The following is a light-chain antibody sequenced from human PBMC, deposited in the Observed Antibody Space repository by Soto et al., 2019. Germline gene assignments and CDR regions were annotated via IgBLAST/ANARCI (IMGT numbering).Light chain of an antibody. CDR1: QSISSW. CDR2: KAS. J-gene: IGKJ1*01. V-gene: IGKV1-5*03. CDR3: QQYNSYSPA. Sequence: DIQMTQSPSTLSASVGDRVTITCRASQSISSWLDWYQQKPGKAPKLLIYKASSLESGVPSRFSGSGSGTEFTLTISSLQPDDFATYYCQQYNSYSPAXGQGTMVDIK.